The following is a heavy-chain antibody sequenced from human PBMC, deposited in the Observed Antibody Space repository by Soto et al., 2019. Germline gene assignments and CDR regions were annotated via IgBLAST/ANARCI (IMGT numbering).Heavy chain of an antibody. J-gene: IGHJ4*02. CDR3: AIQRSGVVY. V-gene: IGHV1-2*04. D-gene: IGHD2-15*01. CDR1: GYSFTGNS. Sequence: QVHLVQSGAEVKKPGASVKVSCKASGYSFTGNSIHWVRQAPGQGLEWMGWIHPSNGGTTYAQKFPGWVTMARDSSTSTASIVIVRLTSEDAAVYYFAIQRSGVVYWGQGPLVNVSS. CDR2: IHPSNGGT.